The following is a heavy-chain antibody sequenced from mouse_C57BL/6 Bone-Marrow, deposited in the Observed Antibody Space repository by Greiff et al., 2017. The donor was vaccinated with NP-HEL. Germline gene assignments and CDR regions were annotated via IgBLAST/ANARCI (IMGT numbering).Heavy chain of an antibody. CDR3: ARGERSGYVH. J-gene: IGHJ2*01. CDR2: IYTRGGDT. Sequence: VQLVESGAELARPGASVKLSCKASGYTFTSYGISWVKQRTGQGLEWMGEIYTRGGDTYYNERFKGKATLSADKSSSTAYMELRSLTSEDSAVYFCARGERSGYVHWGKGTTLTVSS. D-gene: IGHD3-2*02. V-gene: IGHV1-81*01. CDR1: GYTFTSYG.